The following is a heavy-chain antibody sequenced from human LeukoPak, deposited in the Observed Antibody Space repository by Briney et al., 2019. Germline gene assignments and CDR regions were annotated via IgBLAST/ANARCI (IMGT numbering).Heavy chain of an antibody. V-gene: IGHV3-21*01. Sequence: PGGSLRLSCAASGFTFSDYGMNWVRQAPGKGLGWGSFISSSSTSIYYADSVKGRFTISRDNAGSSLFLRMNSLRDEDTAVYYCARSGVVAVLFPTDFDYWGQGALVTVSS. D-gene: IGHD3-10*01. J-gene: IGHJ4*02. CDR2: ISSSSTSI. CDR3: ARSGVVAVLFPTDFDY. CDR1: GFTFSDYG.